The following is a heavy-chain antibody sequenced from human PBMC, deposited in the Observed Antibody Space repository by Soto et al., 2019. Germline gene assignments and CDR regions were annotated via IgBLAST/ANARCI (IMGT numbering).Heavy chain of an antibody. CDR3: ARVADYYGSGRFFDY. Sequence: ASVKVSCKASGGTFSSYTISWVRQAPGQGLEWMGRIIPILGIANYAQKFQGRVTITADKSTSTAYMELSSLRSEDTAVYYCARVADYYGSGRFFDYWGQGTLVTVSS. J-gene: IGHJ4*02. CDR2: IIPILGIA. D-gene: IGHD3-10*01. V-gene: IGHV1-69*02. CDR1: GGTFSSYT.